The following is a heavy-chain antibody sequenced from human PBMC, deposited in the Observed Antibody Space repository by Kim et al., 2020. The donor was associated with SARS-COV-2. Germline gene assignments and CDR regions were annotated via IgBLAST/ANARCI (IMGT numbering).Heavy chain of an antibody. Sequence: SQKFQGRVTITRDTSASTAYMELSSLRSEDTAVYYCARDRSVVVPAAPNYWGQGTLVTVSS. J-gene: IGHJ4*02. D-gene: IGHD2-2*01. V-gene: IGHV1-3*01. CDR3: ARDRSVVVPAAPNY.